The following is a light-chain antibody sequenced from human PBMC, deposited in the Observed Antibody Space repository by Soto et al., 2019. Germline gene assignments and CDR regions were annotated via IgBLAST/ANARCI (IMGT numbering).Light chain of an antibody. J-gene: IGKJ4*01. CDR3: QQYGSSPPDT. CDR2: GAS. CDR1: ESVSSTY. V-gene: IGKV3-20*01. Sequence: EIVLTQSPGTLSLSPGDRATLSCWASESVSSTYLAWYQQKPGQAPRLLIYGASSRASGIPDRFSGSGSGTDFTLTISRLEPEDFAVYYCQQYGSSPPDTFGGGTKVEIK.